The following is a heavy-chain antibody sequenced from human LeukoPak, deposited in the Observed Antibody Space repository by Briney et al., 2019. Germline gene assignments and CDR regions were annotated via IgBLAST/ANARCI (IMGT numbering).Heavy chain of an antibody. Sequence: ASVKVSCKASGYTFTSYDINWVRQATGQGLEWMGWMNPNSGNTGYAQKFQGRVTITRNTSISTAYMELSSLRSEDTAVYYCARALDYGGTVRWRNYYYMDVWSKGTTVTVSS. CDR1: GYTFTSYD. J-gene: IGHJ6*03. D-gene: IGHD4-23*01. CDR2: MNPNSGNT. CDR3: ARALDYGGTVRWRNYYYMDV. V-gene: IGHV1-8*03.